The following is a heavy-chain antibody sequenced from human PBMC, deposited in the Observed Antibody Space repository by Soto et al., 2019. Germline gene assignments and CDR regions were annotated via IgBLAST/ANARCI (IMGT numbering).Heavy chain of an antibody. D-gene: IGHD6-13*01. V-gene: IGHV3-48*03. J-gene: IGHJ5*02. CDR2: ISGCGSTI. CDR3: ARDLMGAAAGANWFDP. Sequence: GSLSVSSAASGFNFSGYEMIWVRQAPGKGLEWVSYISGCGSTIYSADSVKGRFTISRDNAKDSLYLQMNSLRAEDTAVYYCARDLMGAAAGANWFDPWGQGTLVTVSS. CDR1: GFNFSGYE.